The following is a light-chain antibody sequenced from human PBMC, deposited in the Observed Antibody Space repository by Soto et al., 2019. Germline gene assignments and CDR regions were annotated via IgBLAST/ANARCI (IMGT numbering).Light chain of an antibody. Sequence: DIQMTQSPSSVSASVGDRVTITCRTSQSFSNYLAWYQHRPGKAPKLLIYSATVLQSGVPSRFSGSGSGTDFTLTIRRLQPEDSATYYCQQTYTIPWTFGHGTRVEIK. J-gene: IGKJ1*01. CDR3: QQTYTIPWT. CDR2: SAT. V-gene: IGKV1-39*01. CDR1: QSFSNY.